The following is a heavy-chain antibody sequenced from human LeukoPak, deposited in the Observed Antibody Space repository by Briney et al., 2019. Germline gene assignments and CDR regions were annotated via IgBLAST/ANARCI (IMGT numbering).Heavy chain of an antibody. D-gene: IGHD6-13*01. Sequence: TSETLSLTCAVYGWSFTGYHWSWIRQPPGKGLEWIGEFNHSGGTNYNPSLKSPVSISIDTSKTQFSLRLSSVTAADTALYYCARGSEIAAAGTGFYFDYWGQGTLVTVSS. CDR1: GWSFTGYH. J-gene: IGHJ4*02. V-gene: IGHV4-34*01. CDR3: ARGSEIAAAGTGFYFDY. CDR2: FNHSGGT.